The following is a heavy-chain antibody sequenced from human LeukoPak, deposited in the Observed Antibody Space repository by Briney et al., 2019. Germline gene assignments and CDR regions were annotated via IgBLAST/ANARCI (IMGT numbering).Heavy chain of an antibody. Sequence: GGSLRLSCAASGFTFSSYAMSWVRQAPGKGLEWVSAIGGSGGSTYYADSVKGRFTISRDNSKNTLYLQMNSLRAEDTAVYYCVRGTTVTTPYRFDYWGQGTLVTVSS. D-gene: IGHD4-17*01. CDR3: VRGTTVTTPYRFDY. V-gene: IGHV3-23*01. CDR1: GFTFSSYA. J-gene: IGHJ4*02. CDR2: IGGSGGST.